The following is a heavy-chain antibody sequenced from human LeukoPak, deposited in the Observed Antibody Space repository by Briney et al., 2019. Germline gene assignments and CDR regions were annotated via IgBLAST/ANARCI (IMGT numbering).Heavy chain of an antibody. CDR1: GFTFSSYS. Sequence: GSLRLSCAASGFTFSSYSMNWVRQAPGKGLEWVSYISSSSSTIYYADSVKGRFTISRDNAKNSLYLQMNSLRAEDTAVYYCARVKRGYYYDSSGYYYLFDYWGQGTLVTVSS. V-gene: IGHV3-48*01. CDR2: ISSSSSTI. D-gene: IGHD3-22*01. J-gene: IGHJ4*02. CDR3: ARVKRGYYYDSSGYYYLFDY.